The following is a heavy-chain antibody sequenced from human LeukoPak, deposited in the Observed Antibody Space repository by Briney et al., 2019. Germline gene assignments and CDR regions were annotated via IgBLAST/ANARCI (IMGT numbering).Heavy chain of an antibody. V-gene: IGHV3-48*01. D-gene: IGHD3-3*02. CDR3: ARAPFLEQEYFQQ. J-gene: IGHJ1*01. CDR2: ISSSSSTI. CDR1: GFTFSSYS. Sequence: GGSLRLSCAASGFTFSSYSMNWVRQAPGKGLEWVSYISSSSSTIYYADSVKGRFTISRDNAKNSLYLQMNSLRAEDTAVYYCARAPFLEQEYFQQWGQGTLVTVSS.